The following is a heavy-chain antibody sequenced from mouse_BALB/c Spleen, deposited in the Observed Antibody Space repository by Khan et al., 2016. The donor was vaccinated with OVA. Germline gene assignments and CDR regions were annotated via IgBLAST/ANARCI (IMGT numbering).Heavy chain of an antibody. CDR1: GYTFTSYW. V-gene: IGHV1S81*02. J-gene: IGHJ2*01. CDR2: TNPTNGRT. Sequence: VQLQQSGAELVKAGASVKMSCKASGYTFTSYWMHWVKQRLGQGLEWFAETNPTNGRTYYNEKFKSKATLTVDKSSSTAYMLLSGPTYEDSAVYYCARSNKIVATYFDYWGQGTTLTVSS. CDR3: ARSNKIVATYFDY. D-gene: IGHD1-1*01.